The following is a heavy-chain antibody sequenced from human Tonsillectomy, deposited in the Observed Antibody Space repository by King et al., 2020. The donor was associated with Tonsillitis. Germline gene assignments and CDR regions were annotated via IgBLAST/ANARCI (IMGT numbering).Heavy chain of an antibody. CDR1: GFTFSSYW. J-gene: IGHJ6*02. CDR2: INSDGSTT. CDR3: ARTSGYGGMDV. Sequence: VQLVESGGGLVQPGGSWRLSCAVSGFTFSSYWMHWVRQAPGEGLVCVSRINSDGSTTSYADSVKGRVTISRDNAKNTLYLQMKSLGAEDTAVYYCARTSGYGGMDVWGQGTTVTVSS. V-gene: IGHV3-74*01. D-gene: IGHD5-12*01.